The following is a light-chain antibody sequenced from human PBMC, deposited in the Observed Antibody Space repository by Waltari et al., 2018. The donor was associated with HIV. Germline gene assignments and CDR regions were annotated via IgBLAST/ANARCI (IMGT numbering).Light chain of an antibody. J-gene: IGLJ3*02. CDR1: TSNIGTTP. V-gene: IGLV1-47*01. CDR3: ATWDDSLSGRWV. CDR2: KNS. Sequence: QSVLTQPPSASGSPGQRGTISCFGSTSNIGTTPFSWYQQLPGAAPRLLIYKNSQRPSGVPDRFSGSKSGTSASLAISGLRSEDEAEYYCATWDDSLSGRWVFGGGTKLTVL.